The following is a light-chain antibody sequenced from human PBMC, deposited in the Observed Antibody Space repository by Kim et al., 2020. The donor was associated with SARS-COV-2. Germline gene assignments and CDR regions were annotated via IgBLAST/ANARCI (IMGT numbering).Light chain of an antibody. J-gene: IGKJ5*01. CDR3: QQYNNWPPIT. CDR2: GAS. Sequence: SPGQRATLTGSASQSVSSNLAWYQQKRGQAPRLIIYGASTRATGIPGRFSGSASGTEFTLTISSLQSEDFAVYYCQQYNNWPPITFGQGTRLEIK. V-gene: IGKV3-15*01. CDR1: QSVSSN.